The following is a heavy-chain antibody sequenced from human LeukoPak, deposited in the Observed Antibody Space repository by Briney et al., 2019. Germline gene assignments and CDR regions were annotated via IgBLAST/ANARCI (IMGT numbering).Heavy chain of an antibody. V-gene: IGHV1-18*04. D-gene: IGHD3-16*02. CDR3: ARQQLSWRGDYYDHYYMDV. CDR1: GYTFTGYY. J-gene: IGHJ6*03. Sequence: GASVKVSCKASGYTFTGYYMHWLRQAPGQGLEWMGWISAYNGNTNYAQRLQGRVTMTTETSTTTAYMELRSLTSDDTAVYYCARQQLSWRGDYYDHYYMDVWGKGTTVTVSS. CDR2: ISAYNGNT.